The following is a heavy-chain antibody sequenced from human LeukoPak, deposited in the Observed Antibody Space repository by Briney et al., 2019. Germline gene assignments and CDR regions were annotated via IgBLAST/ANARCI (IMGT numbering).Heavy chain of an antibody. D-gene: IGHD3-3*01. CDR2: ISAYNGNT. J-gene: IGHJ4*02. CDR1: GYTFTSYG. V-gene: IGHV1-18*01. CDR3: AGDLGDDFWSGYSDY. Sequence: ASVKVSCKASGYTFTSYGISWVRQAPGQGLGWMGWISAYNGNTNYAQKLQGRVTMTTDTSTSTAYMELRSLRSDDTAVYYCAGDLGDDFWSGYSDYWGQGTLVTVSS.